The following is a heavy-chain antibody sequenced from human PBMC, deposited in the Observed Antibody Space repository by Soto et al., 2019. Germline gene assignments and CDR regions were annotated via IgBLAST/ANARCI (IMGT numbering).Heavy chain of an antibody. Sequence: QVQLVESGGNVVQPGRSLRLSCAASGFSFSSHGMHWVRQAPGKGLEWVAHLWAGGNIRYYAYSVKGRFTISSAHSKNTLYLQMDRLGVEDTAVYYCTRDAQQLANYGMDVWGQGTTVTVS. J-gene: IGHJ6*02. CDR3: TRDAQQLANYGMDV. CDR1: GFSFSSHG. CDR2: LWAGGNIR. D-gene: IGHD6-13*01. V-gene: IGHV3-33*01.